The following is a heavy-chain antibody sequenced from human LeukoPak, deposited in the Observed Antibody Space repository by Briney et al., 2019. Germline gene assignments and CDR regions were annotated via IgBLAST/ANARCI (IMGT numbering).Heavy chain of an antibody. Sequence: GGSLRLSCAASGFTFSTSWMHWVRQAPGKGLVWVSRINSDGSNTNYADSVKGRFTISRDNAKNTLYLQMNSLRAEDTAVYYCARSSGWIDYWGQGTLVTVSS. CDR3: ARSSGWIDY. CDR2: INSDGSNT. J-gene: IGHJ4*02. D-gene: IGHD6-19*01. V-gene: IGHV3-74*01. CDR1: GFTFSTSW.